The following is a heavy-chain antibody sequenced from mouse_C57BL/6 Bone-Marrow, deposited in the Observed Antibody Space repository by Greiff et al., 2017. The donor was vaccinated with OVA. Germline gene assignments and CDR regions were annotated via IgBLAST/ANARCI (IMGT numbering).Heavy chain of an antibody. CDR3: GYGSSPWYFDV. V-gene: IGHV14-3*01. CDR1: GFNFKNTY. Sequence: VQLQQSVAELVRPGASVKLSCTASGFNFKNTYMHWVKQRPEQGLEWIGRIDPADGNTKYAPKFQGKATITADTSSNTAYLQLSSLTSEDTAIYYCGYGSSPWYFDVWGTGTTVTVSS. J-gene: IGHJ1*03. D-gene: IGHD1-1*01. CDR2: IDPADGNT.